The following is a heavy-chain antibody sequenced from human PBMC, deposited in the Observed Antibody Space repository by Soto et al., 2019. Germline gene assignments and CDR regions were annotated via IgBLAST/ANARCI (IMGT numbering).Heavy chain of an antibody. V-gene: IGHV4-34*01. D-gene: IGHD6-13*01. CDR1: GGSFSGYY. CDR2: INHSGST. CDR3: ARGMHSSSWYNYYYYGMDV. Sequence: SETLSLTCAVYGGSFSGYYWSWIRQPPGKXLEWIGEINHSGSTNYNPSLKSRVTISVDTSKNQFSLKLSSVTAADTAVYYCARGMHSSSWYNYYYYGMDVWGRGTMVTVSS. J-gene: IGHJ6*02.